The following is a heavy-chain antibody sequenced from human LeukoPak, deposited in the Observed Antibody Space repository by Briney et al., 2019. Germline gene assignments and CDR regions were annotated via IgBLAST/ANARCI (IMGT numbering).Heavy chain of an antibody. CDR1: GYTFTGYY. CDR3: ARDPQYNWGPFDY. Sequence: ASVKVSCKTSGYTFTGYYMHWVRQAPGQGLEWMGWINPNSGGTNYAQKFQGRVTLTRDTSISTAYMELSSLKSDDTAVYYCARDPQYNWGPFDYWGQGSLVTVSS. CDR2: INPNSGGT. J-gene: IGHJ4*02. D-gene: IGHD1-20*01. V-gene: IGHV1-2*02.